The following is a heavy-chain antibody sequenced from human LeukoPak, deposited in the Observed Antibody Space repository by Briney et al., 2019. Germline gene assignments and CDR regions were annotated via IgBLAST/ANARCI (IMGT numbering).Heavy chain of an antibody. J-gene: IGHJ4*02. V-gene: IGHV4-4*07. CDR3: ARDHFSSGWYKGYFDY. D-gene: IGHD6-19*01. Sequence: SETLSLTCIVSGGSITSDYWSWIRQPAGKGLEWIGRIYTSGSTNYNPSLKSRVTMSVDTSKNQFSLKLSSVTAADTAVYYCARDHFSSGWYKGYFDYWGQGTLVTVSS. CDR1: GGSITSDY. CDR2: IYTSGST.